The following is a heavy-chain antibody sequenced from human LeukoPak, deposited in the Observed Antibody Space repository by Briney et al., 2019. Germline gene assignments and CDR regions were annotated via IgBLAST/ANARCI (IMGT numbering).Heavy chain of an antibody. D-gene: IGHD4-17*01. Sequence: GGSLRLSCAASGFTFSSYAMSWVRQAPGKGLEWVSAISGSGGTTYYADSVKGRYTISRDNSKTTLYLQMNSLRAEDTAIYYCAKNYGDYWTYYYYYMDVWGRGTTVTVSS. J-gene: IGHJ6*03. CDR1: GFTFSSYA. V-gene: IGHV3-23*01. CDR3: AKNYGDYWTYYYYYMDV. CDR2: ISGSGGTT.